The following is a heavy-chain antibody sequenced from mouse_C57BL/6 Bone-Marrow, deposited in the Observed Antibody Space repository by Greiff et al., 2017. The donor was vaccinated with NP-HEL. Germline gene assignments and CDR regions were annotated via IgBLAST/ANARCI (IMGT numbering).Heavy chain of an antibody. CDR2: IHPNSGST. CDR3: ARATVVFYWYFEV. Sequence: VQLQQPGAELVKPGASVKLSCKASGYTFTSYWMHWVKQRPGQGLEWIGMIHPNSGSTNYNEKFKSKATLTVDKSSSTAYMQLSSLTSEDSAVYCCARATVVFYWYFEVWGTGTTVTVSS. D-gene: IGHD1-1*01. CDR1: GYTFTSYW. J-gene: IGHJ1*03. V-gene: IGHV1-64*01.